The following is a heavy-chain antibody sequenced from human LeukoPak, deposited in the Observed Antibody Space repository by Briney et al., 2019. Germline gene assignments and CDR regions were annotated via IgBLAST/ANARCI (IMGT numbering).Heavy chain of an antibody. J-gene: IGHJ6*03. CDR2: ISSSGSTI. CDR3: ARGPATVTIPYYYYMDV. V-gene: IGHV3-48*03. Sequence: GGSLRLSCAASGFTFSSYEMNWVRQAPGKGLEWVSYISSSGSTIYYADSVKGRFTVTRDNAKNSLYLQMNSLRAEDTAVYYCARGPATVTIPYYYYMDVWGKGTTVTVSS. D-gene: IGHD4-17*01. CDR1: GFTFSSYE.